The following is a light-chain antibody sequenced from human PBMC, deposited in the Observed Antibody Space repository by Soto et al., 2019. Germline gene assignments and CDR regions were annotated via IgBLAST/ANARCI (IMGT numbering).Light chain of an antibody. CDR2: AAS. V-gene: IGKV1-39*01. J-gene: IGKJ2*01. CDR3: PQSYSTLYT. Sequence: DIQMTQSPSSLSASVGDRVTITCRASQSISSYLNWYQQKPGKAPNLLIYAASSLQSGVPSRFSGSGSGTDFTLTISSLQPEDFATYYCPQSYSTLYTFGQGTKLEIK. CDR1: QSISSY.